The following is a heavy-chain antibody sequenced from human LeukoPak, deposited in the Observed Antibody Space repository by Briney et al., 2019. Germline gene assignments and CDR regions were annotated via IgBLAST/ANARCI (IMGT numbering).Heavy chain of an antibody. V-gene: IGHV1-69*05. CDR1: GGTFSSYA. D-gene: IGHD4-17*01. CDR2: IVPIFGTA. Sequence: GASVKVSCKASGGTFSSYAISWVRQAPGQGLEWMGGIVPIFGTANYAQKFQGRVTITTDESTSTAYMELSSLRAEDTAVYYCARDYGDYANWFDPWGQGTLVTVSS. CDR3: ARDYGDYANWFDP. J-gene: IGHJ5*02.